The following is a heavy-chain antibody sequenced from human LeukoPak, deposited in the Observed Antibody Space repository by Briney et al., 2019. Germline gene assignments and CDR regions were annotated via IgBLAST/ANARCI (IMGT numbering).Heavy chain of an antibody. D-gene: IGHD3-22*01. CDR1: GFTFSNYV. J-gene: IGHJ4*02. V-gene: IGHV3-23*01. CDR3: AKVVITSFPYYFDY. CDR2: VSESGGST. Sequence: SGGSLRLSCAASGFTFSNYVMSWVRQAPGKGLEWVSAVSESGGSTYYAASVKGRFTISRDNSKNTLYLQMSSLRAEDTAVYYCAKVVITSFPYYFDYWGQGTLVTVSS.